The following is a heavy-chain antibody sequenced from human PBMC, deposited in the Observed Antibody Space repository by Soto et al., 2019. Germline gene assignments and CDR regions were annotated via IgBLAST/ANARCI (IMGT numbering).Heavy chain of an antibody. CDR2: IVPIFGKA. V-gene: IGHV1-69*01. CDR1: GGTFSDSV. CDR3: ARGRDGSNYYFDY. D-gene: IGHD3-10*01. Sequence: QVQLVQSGPEVKKPGSSVNVSCKASGGTFSDSVTSWVRQAPGQGLEWMGGIVPIFGKANLAEKFQDRVTITADESTCTAYMKLSSLRSEDTAVYYCARGRDGSNYYFDYWGQGTLVTVSS. J-gene: IGHJ4*02.